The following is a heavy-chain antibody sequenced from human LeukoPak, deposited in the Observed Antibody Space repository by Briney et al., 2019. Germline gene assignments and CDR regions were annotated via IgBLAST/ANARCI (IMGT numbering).Heavy chain of an antibody. V-gene: IGHV4-34*01. CDR2: VDYSGTT. CDR3: VISSRLNWFDF. CDR1: GGPFSGYS. D-gene: IGHD6-13*01. J-gene: IGHJ5*01. Sequence: PSETLSLTCAVNGGPFSGYSWSWIRQPPGKGLEWIGEVDYSGTTNFNPSLKSRLTISRDTSKKQFSLKVRSVTAADTAIYYCVISSRLNWFDFWGQGTLGIVS.